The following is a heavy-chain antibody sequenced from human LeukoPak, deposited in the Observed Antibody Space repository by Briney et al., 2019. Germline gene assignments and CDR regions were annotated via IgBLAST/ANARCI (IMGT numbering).Heavy chain of an antibody. J-gene: IGHJ5*02. CDR3: ARNINWFDP. V-gene: IGHV3-30-3*01. CDR2: ISYDGSDK. CDR1: GFTFSSYA. Sequence: GGSLRLSCAASGFTFSSYAMHWVRQAPGKGLEWVAVISYDGSDKYYADSVKGRFTISRDNSKNTLYLQMNSLRAEDTAVYYCARNINWFDPWGQGTLVTVSS.